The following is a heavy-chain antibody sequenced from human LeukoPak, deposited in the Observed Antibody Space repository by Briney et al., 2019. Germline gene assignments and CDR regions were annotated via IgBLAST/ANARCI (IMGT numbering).Heavy chain of an antibody. CDR1: GYTFTGYY. CDR3: ARGNYDFWSGADPYYYYMDV. CDR2: INPNSGGT. J-gene: IGHJ6*03. V-gene: IGHV1-2*02. D-gene: IGHD3-3*01. Sequence: ASVKVSCKASGYTFTGYYMHWVRQAPGQGLEWMGWINPNSGGTNCAQKFQGRVTTTRDTSISTAYMELSRLRSDDTAVYYCARGNYDFWSGADPYYYYMDVWGKGTTVTVSS.